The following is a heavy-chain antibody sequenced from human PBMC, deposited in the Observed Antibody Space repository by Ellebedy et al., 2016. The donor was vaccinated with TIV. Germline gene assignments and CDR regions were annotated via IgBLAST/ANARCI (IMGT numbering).Heavy chain of an antibody. CDR3: TKDSGFVAAAGTGF. CDR1: GFTFSSYA. D-gene: IGHD6-13*01. Sequence: PGGSLRLSCAASGFTFSSYAMSWVRQAPGKGLEWVSGIRGFEQTTHYAESVEGRFAISRDNSKNTLYLQMNSLRVEDTAVYYCTKDSGFVAAAGTGFWGQGTLVTVSS. J-gene: IGHJ4*02. V-gene: IGHV3-23*01. CDR2: IRGFEQTT.